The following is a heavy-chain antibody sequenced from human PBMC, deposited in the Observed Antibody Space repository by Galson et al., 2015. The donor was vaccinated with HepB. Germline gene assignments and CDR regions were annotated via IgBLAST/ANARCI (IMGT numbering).Heavy chain of an antibody. Sequence: LSLTCTVSGGSITSSYWSWIRQPPGKGLEWIGFTYYTGNIHYNPSLSSRVTISIGTSKNQFSLRLTSVTAADTAVYYCARAPSKVYFDLWGQGTPVTVAS. CDR3: ARAPSKVYFDL. V-gene: IGHV4-59*01. CDR2: TYYTGNI. D-gene: IGHD4-11*01. CDR1: GGSITSSY. J-gene: IGHJ4*02.